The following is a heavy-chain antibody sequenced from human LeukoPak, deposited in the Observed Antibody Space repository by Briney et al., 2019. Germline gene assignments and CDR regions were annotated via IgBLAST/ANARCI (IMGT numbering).Heavy chain of an antibody. CDR2: IKQDGSEE. V-gene: IGHV3-7*05. CDR1: GFTFSSYW. Sequence: GGSLRLSCAASGFTFSSYWMSWVRQAPGKGLEWVANIKQDGSEEVYVDSVKGRFTISRDNAKNSLFLQMNTLGAEDTAVYYCARLGPLAYCGGDCFPDAFEIWGQGTMVTVSS. J-gene: IGHJ3*02. CDR3: ARLGPLAYCGGDCFPDAFEI. D-gene: IGHD2-21*02.